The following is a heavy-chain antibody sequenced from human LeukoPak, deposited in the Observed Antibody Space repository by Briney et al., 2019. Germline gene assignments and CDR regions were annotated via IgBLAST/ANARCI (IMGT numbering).Heavy chain of an antibody. J-gene: IGHJ6*02. CDR2: ISGGGETA. Sequence: GGSLRLSCVASGFDFSAYAMSWVRQAPGKGLEWVSAISGGGETAYYADSVKGRFTISRDNSKNTLYLQMNSLRAEDTAVYYCARDGGYRYGYAAPEYYYYGMDVWGQGATVTVSS. CDR1: GFDFSAYA. V-gene: IGHV3-23*01. D-gene: IGHD5-18*01. CDR3: ARDGGYRYGYAAPEYYYYGMDV.